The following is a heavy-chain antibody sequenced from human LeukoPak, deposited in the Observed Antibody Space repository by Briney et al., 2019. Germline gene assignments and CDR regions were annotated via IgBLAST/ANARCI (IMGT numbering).Heavy chain of an antibody. CDR3: ARVWGEYGYSPGY. CDR2: ISNSDNTI. CDR1: GFTFSDYY. J-gene: IGHJ4*02. Sequence: PGGSLRLSRAASGFTFSDYYMIWIRQAPGKGLEWVSYISNSDNTIYYADSVKGRFIISRDNTKNSLFLQMNSLRAEDTAVYYCARVWGEYGYSPGYWGQGTLVTVSS. D-gene: IGHD5-18*01. V-gene: IGHV3-11*01.